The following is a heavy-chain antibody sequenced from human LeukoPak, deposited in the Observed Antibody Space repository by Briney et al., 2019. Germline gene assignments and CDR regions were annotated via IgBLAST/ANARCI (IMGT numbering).Heavy chain of an antibody. D-gene: IGHD3-3*01. CDR3: AKDPFAVPWFDP. V-gene: IGHV3-23*01. Sequence: GGSLRLSCAASGFTFSSYAMSWVRQAPGKGLEWVSAISCSGGSTYYADSVKGRFTISRDNSKNTLYLQMNSLRAEDTAVYYCAKDPFAVPWFDPWGQGTLVTVSS. CDR1: GFTFSSYA. J-gene: IGHJ5*02. CDR2: ISCSGGST.